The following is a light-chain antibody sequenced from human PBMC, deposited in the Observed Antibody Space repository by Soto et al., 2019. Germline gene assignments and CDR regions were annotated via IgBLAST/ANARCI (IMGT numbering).Light chain of an antibody. CDR3: CSYTDGSSLL. Sequence: QSALTQPASVSESPGQSSSISCGGARNDIGTYNLVSWYQQHPGKAPKLIIYEGNKRPSGVSNRFSGSRSGNTASLTISGLQAEDEADYYCCSYTDGSSLLFGGGTKLTVL. CDR1: RNDIGTYNL. CDR2: EGN. V-gene: IGLV2-23*01. J-gene: IGLJ3*02.